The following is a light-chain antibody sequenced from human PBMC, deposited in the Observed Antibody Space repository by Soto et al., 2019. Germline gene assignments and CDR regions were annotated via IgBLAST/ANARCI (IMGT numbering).Light chain of an antibody. CDR2: SAS. Sequence: DIQMTQSPSSLSASVGDRVTITCRASQGISNYLAWYQQKPGKVPKLLIYSASTLQLGVPSRFSGSGSATAFTLTIISLQPEDVATYYCQKHNSAPFTFGPGTKVDIK. J-gene: IGKJ3*01. CDR3: QKHNSAPFT. CDR1: QGISNY. V-gene: IGKV1-27*01.